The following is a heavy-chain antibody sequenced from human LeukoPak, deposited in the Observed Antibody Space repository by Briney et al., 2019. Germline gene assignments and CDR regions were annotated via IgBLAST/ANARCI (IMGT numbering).Heavy chain of an antibody. D-gene: IGHD3-10*01. CDR1: GFPFSSYW. J-gene: IGHJ4*02. V-gene: IGHV3-23*01. Sequence: GGSLRLSCAASGFPFSSYWMSWVRQAPGKGLEWVSGISGSGGSTYYADSVKGRLTISRDNSKNTLYLQMNTLRVEDTAVYYCAKGGMVRGEYDYWGQGTLVTVSS. CDR2: ISGSGGST. CDR3: AKGGMVRGEYDY.